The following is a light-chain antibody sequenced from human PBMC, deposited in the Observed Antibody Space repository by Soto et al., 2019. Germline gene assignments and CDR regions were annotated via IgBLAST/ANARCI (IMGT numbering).Light chain of an antibody. CDR2: GAS. J-gene: IGKJ1*01. CDR1: QSVNSN. V-gene: IGKV3-15*01. CDR3: QNYNNWPPWT. Sequence: EIVMTQSPATLSVSPGERATLSCRASQSVNSNLAWFQQKPGQAPRLLIYGASTRATGIPARFSGSGSGTEFTLTISSLQSPDFAVYYCQNYNNWPPWTFGQGTKVEIK.